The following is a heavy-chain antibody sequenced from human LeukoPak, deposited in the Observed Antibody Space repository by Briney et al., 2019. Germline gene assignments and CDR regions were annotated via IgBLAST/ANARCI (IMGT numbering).Heavy chain of an antibody. D-gene: IGHD1-26*01. CDR2: INAGNGNT. CDR1: GYTFTSYA. V-gene: IGHV1-3*01. J-gene: IGHJ5*02. CDR3: ARDRRVGASGGYWFDP. Sequence: ASVTVSCKASGYTFTSYAMYWVRQAPGQRLEWMGWINAGNGNTKYSQKFQGRVTITRDTSASTAYMELSSLRSEDTAVYYCARDRRVGASGGYWFDPWGQGTLVTVSS.